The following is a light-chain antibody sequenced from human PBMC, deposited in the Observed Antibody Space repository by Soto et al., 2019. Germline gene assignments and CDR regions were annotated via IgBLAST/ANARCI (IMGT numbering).Light chain of an antibody. CDR3: VAWDDTLDAQV. J-gene: IGLJ3*02. Sequence: VLTQSPSASGTPGQRVTISCSGSRSNIGRNFAYWYQHVPGTAPRLLIQRNNERPSGVPDRFSGSKSGTSVSLAISGLRSDDEATYYCVAWDDTLDAQVFGGGTQLTV. V-gene: IGLV1-47*01. CDR1: RSNIGRNF. CDR2: RNN.